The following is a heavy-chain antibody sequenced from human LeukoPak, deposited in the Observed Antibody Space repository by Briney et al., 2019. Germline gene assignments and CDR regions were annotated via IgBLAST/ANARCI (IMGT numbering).Heavy chain of an antibody. V-gene: IGHV3-9*01. D-gene: IGHD3-22*01. CDR1: GFTFDDYA. Sequence: GGSLRLSCAASGFTFDDYAMHWVRQSPGKGLEWVSGISWKSGSIGYADSGKGRVTISRDNAKNSLYLQMNSLTAEDTALYYCAKAYYYDSSGYSLPLLDYWGQGTMVTVSS. J-gene: IGHJ4*02. CDR2: ISWKSGSI. CDR3: AKAYYYDSSGYSLPLLDY.